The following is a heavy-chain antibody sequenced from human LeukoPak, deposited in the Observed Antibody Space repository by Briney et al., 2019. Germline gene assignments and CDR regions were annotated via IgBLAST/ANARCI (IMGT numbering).Heavy chain of an antibody. CDR2: ISYNGIP. J-gene: IGHJ6*03. Sequence: SETLSLTCTVSGRSISGGRYYLAWIRQPPGKGLEWIASISYNGIPYYNPSLKSRVTISVDTSKNQFSLELRSVTAADTAIYYCARIPAVAAEYYYYYYMDVWGKGTTVTVSS. V-gene: IGHV4-39*07. CDR3: ARIPAVAAEYYYYYYMDV. CDR1: GRSISGGRYY. D-gene: IGHD6-19*01.